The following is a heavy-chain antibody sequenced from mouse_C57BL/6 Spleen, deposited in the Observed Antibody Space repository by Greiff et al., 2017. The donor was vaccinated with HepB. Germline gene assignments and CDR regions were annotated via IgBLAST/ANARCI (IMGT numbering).Heavy chain of an antibody. D-gene: IGHD1-1*01. Sequence: QVQLQQSGAELVKPGASVKISCKASGYAFSSYWMNWVKQRPGKGLEWIGQIYPGDGDTNYNGKFKGKATLTADKSSSTAYMQLSSLTSEDSAVYFCARRNTVPSYAMDYWGQGTSVTVSS. J-gene: IGHJ4*01. CDR3: ARRNTVPSYAMDY. CDR2: IYPGDGDT. V-gene: IGHV1-80*01. CDR1: GYAFSSYW.